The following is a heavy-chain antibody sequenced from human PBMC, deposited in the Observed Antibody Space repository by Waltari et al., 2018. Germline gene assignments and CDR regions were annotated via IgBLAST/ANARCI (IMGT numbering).Heavy chain of an antibody. D-gene: IGHD6-6*01. CDR2: FEPEEGEI. J-gene: IGHJ4*02. V-gene: IGHV1-24*01. CDR1: GYTLTAAS. Sequence: QVQLVQSGAEVKEPGASVKVSCKVSGYTLTAASIHWVRQAPGKGLEWMGGFEPEEGEILYAQNVQDRVTMTENLSTDTAYMELTSLTSDDTAVYYCATDTPISTRPVFHFAYWGQGTLVTVSS. CDR3: ATDTPISTRPVFHFAY.